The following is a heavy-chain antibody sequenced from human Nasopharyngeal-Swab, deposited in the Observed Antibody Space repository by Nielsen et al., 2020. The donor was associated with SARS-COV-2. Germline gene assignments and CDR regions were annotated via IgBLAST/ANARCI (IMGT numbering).Heavy chain of an antibody. CDR1: GFIFKNYA. V-gene: IGHV3-23*01. CDR2: ISGADDST. Sequence: GASLKISCSASGFIFKNYAMNWVRQAPGRGLEWVSAISGADDSTKYADSVKGRFTISRDNSKNTLDLQMNSLRAEDTAMYYYAKDRDSGDDSGEYYHYYGMDVWGQGTSVTVS. D-gene: IGHD5-12*01. CDR3: AKDRDSGDDSGEYYHYYGMDV. J-gene: IGHJ6*02.